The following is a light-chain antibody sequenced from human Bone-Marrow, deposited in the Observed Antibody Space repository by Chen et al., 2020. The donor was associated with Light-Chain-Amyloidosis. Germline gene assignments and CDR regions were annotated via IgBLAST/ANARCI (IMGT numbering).Light chain of an antibody. Sequence: SYVLTQPSSVSVPPGQTATIACGGNNIGSTSVHWYPQTPGQAPLLVVYDDSDRPSGIPGRLSGSNSGNTATLTISRVEAGDEADYYCQVWDGSSDRPVFGGGTKLTVL. CDR3: QVWDGSSDRPV. CDR2: DDS. J-gene: IGLJ3*02. CDR1: NIGSTS. V-gene: IGLV3-21*02.